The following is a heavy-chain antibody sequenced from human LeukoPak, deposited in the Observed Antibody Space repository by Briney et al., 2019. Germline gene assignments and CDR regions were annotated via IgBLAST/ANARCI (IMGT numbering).Heavy chain of an antibody. D-gene: IGHD6-13*01. Sequence: SETLSLTCTVSCGSISSYYWSWIRQPPGKGLEWIGYIYYSGSTNYNPSLKSRVTISVDTSKNQFSLKLSSVTAADTAVYYCARVVVYSSSRALFDYWGQGTLVTVSS. J-gene: IGHJ4*02. CDR2: IYYSGST. CDR1: CGSISSYY. V-gene: IGHV4-59*01. CDR3: ARVVVYSSSRALFDY.